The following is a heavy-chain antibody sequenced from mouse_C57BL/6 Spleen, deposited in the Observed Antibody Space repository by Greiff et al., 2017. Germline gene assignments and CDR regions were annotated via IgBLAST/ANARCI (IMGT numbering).Heavy chain of an antibody. J-gene: IGHJ1*03. CDR1: GYTFTSYW. V-gene: IGHV1-64*01. CDR3: ESEGGSSYWYFDD. Sequence: QVQLQQPGAELVKPGASVKLSCKASGYTFTSYWMHWVKQRPGQGLEWIGMIHPNSGSTNYNEKFKSKATLTVDKSSSTAYMQLSSLTSEYAAVYGCESEGGSSYWYFDDWGTGTTVTVAS. D-gene: IGHD1-1*01. CDR2: IHPNSGST.